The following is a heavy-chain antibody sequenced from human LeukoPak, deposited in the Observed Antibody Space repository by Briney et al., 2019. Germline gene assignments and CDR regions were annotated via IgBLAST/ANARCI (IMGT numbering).Heavy chain of an antibody. CDR3: ATGPDYYNSSSYYPYY. Sequence: SETLSLTCTVSRGSVSSGDYYWTWIRQPPGKGLEWIGEINQSGSTNYNPSLKSRVTISVDTSKNQFSLKLSSVTAADTAVYYCATGPDYYNSSSYYPYYWGQGTLVTVSS. D-gene: IGHD3-22*01. CDR1: RGSVSSGDYY. CDR2: INQSGST. V-gene: IGHV4-61*08. J-gene: IGHJ4*02.